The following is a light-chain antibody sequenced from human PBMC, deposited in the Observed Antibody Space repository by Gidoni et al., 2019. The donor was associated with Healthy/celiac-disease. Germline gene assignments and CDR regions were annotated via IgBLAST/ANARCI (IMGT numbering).Light chain of an antibody. CDR2: RNN. CDR1: SNNVGTQG. V-gene: IGLV10-54*04. CDR3: SAWDSSPRGVV. Sequence: LNQPPAVSSGSRPPPTLTCTGNSNNVGTQGAAWLQQNQGHPPKLLTYRNNNRPPGISERFSASRSGNTASLTITGIQAEDEADYYCSAWDSSPRGVVFGGGTKLTVL. J-gene: IGLJ2*01.